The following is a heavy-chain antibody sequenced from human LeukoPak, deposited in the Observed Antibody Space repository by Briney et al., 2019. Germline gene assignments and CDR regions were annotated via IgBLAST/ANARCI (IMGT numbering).Heavy chain of an antibody. CDR3: TTVSGGGDCYRY. CDR1: GFTFTNAW. Sequence: GGSLRLSCAASGFTFTNAWMTWVRQAPGKGLEWVGRVKTKTDGGTIDYAAPVKGRFTISRDDSKNTLFLQMDSLKIEDTAVYYCTTVSGGGDCYRYWGQRILVTVSS. D-gene: IGHD2-21*01. V-gene: IGHV3-15*01. CDR2: VKTKTDGGTI. J-gene: IGHJ4*02.